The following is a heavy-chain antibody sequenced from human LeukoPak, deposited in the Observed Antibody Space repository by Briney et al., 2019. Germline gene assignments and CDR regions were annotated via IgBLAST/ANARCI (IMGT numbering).Heavy chain of an antibody. V-gene: IGHV4-39*02. CDR2: IYYSGST. J-gene: IGHJ3*02. CDR1: GGSISSSSYY. Sequence: KPSETLSLTCTVSGGSISSSSYYWGWIRQPPGKGLEWIGYIYYSGSTYYNPSLKSRVTMSVDTSKNQFSLKLTSVTAADTAVYYCARDWRDSSGKFPNDAFDIWGQGTMVTVSS. CDR3: ARDWRDSSGKFPNDAFDI. D-gene: IGHD3-22*01.